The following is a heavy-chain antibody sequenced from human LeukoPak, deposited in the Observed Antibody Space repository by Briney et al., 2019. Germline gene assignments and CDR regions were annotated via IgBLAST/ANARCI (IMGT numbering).Heavy chain of an antibody. CDR2: IYSGGST. CDR1: EFSVGSNY. J-gene: IGHJ4*02. CDR3: AKDRRPNSYRSRWLDY. V-gene: IGHV3-66*01. Sequence: GGSLRLSCAASEFSVGSNYMTWVRQAPGKGLEWVSLIYSGGSTYYADSVKGRFTISRDNSKNTLYLQMNSLRAEDTAVYYCAKDRRPNSYRSRWLDYWGQGTLVTVSS. D-gene: IGHD6-13*01.